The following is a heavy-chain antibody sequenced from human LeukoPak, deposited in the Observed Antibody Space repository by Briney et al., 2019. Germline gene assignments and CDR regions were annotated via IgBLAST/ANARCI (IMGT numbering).Heavy chain of an antibody. CDR3: ARDPGPTTAAWGAFDI. CDR2: ISYDGSNK. V-gene: IGHV3-30*03. Sequence: GGSLRLSCAASGFTFSSYGMQWVRQAPGKGLEWVAVISYDGSNKYYADSVKGRFTISRDNSKNTLYLQMNSLRAEDTAVYFCARDPGPTTAAWGAFDIWGQGTVVTVSS. D-gene: IGHD4-11*01. CDR1: GFTFSSYG. J-gene: IGHJ3*02.